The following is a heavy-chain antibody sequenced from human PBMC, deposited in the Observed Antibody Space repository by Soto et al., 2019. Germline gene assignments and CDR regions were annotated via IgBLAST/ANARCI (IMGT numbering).Heavy chain of an antibody. Sequence: SETLSLTCTVSGGSISSYYWSWIRQPPGKGLEWIGYIYYSGSTNYNPSLKSRVTISVDTSKNQFSLKLSSVTAADTAVYYCARGIAAAGPPYLDYWGQGTLVTVSS. CDR1: GGSISSYY. D-gene: IGHD6-13*01. J-gene: IGHJ4*02. V-gene: IGHV4-59*01. CDR2: IYYSGST. CDR3: ARGIAAAGPPYLDY.